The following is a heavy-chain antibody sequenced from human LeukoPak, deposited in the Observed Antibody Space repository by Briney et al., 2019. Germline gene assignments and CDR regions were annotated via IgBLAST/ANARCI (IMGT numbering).Heavy chain of an antibody. J-gene: IGHJ6*02. V-gene: IGHV4-39*07. CDR3: ARDGGYCSGGSCYWEAVYYYGMDV. Sequence: SETLSLTCTVSGGSINSYYWGWIRQPPGKGLEWIGSIYYSGSTYYNPSLKSRVTISVDTSKNQFSLKLSSVTAADTAVYYCARDGGYCSGGSCYWEAVYYYGMDVWGQGTTVTVSS. CDR2: IYYSGST. CDR1: GGSINSYY. D-gene: IGHD2-15*01.